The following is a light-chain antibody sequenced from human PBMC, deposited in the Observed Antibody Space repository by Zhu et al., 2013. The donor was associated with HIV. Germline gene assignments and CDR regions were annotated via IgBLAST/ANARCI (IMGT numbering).Light chain of an antibody. Sequence: EILMTQSPVTLSASPGERATLSCVASQSVSTDLAWYQQKPGQAPRLLIFGASTRATGIPDRFSGSGSGTEFTLSISSLQSEDFAVYYCQQYNDWPRTFGRGSKVEIK. CDR3: QQYNDWPRT. CDR1: QSVSTD. J-gene: IGKJ1*01. CDR2: GAS. V-gene: IGKV3-15*01.